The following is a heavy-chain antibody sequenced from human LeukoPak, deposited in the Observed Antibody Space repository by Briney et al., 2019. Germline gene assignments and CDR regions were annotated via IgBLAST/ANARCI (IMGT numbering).Heavy chain of an antibody. D-gene: IGHD3-10*01. Sequence: PGGTLRLSCAASGFTFRSYGMSWVRQAPGKGLEWVSSISGGGGSTYYADSVKGRFTISRDNSKNTLYLQMNSLRAEDTAIYYCAKESSLLRGPTVIYYFDFWGQGTLVTVSS. V-gene: IGHV3-23*01. J-gene: IGHJ4*02. CDR2: ISGGGGST. CDR1: GFTFRSYG. CDR3: AKESSLLRGPTVIYYFDF.